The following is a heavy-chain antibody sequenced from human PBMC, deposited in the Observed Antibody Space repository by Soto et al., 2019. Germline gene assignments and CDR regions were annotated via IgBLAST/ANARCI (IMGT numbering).Heavy chain of an antibody. CDR1: GFSLSDYW. Sequence: EVQLVESGGGLVQPGGSLRLSCAASGFSLSDYWMNWVRQAPGKGLEWVAIIKQDGSDRYYVDSVKGRFTISRDNAKKSLYLQMSSLRVEYTALYYCARGRGWLHDYWGQGTLVTVSS. V-gene: IGHV3-7*01. J-gene: IGHJ4*02. D-gene: IGHD6-19*01. CDR3: ARGRGWLHDY. CDR2: IKQDGSDR.